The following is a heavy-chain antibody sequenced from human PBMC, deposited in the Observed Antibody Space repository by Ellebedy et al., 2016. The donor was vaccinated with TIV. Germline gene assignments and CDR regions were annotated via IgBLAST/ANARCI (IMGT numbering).Heavy chain of an antibody. V-gene: IGHV3-7*01. Sequence: GGSLRLXCAASGFTFSGYWMSWVRQAPGEGPEGVANIKQDGSGKYYVDSVKGRFTISRDNAKNSLYLQMDSLGAEDTAVYYCARPSIYYDHLTGPADYWGQGTLVTVSS. CDR1: GFTFSGYW. CDR3: ARPSIYYDHLTGPADY. CDR2: IKQDGSGK. D-gene: IGHD3-9*01. J-gene: IGHJ4*02.